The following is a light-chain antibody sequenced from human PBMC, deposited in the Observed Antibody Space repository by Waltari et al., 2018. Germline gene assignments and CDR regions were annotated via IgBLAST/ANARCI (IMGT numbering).Light chain of an antibody. CDR3: QSYDSSLSVL. CDR2: GNT. Sequence: QSVLTQPPSVSGAPGQSVTISCTGSSPNIGARYDVHWYQQVPGAAPKLLIYGNTNRPSGVPDRFSGSKSGTSASLAITGLQAEDEADYYCQSYDSSLSVLFGGGTKLTVL. CDR1: SPNIGARYD. V-gene: IGLV1-40*01. J-gene: IGLJ2*01.